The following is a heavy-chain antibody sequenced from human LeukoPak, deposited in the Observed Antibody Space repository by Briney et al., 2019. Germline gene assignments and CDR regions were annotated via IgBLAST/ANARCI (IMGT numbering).Heavy chain of an antibody. CDR1: GFTFSSYS. D-gene: IGHD1-1*01. Sequence: PGGSLRLSCAASGFTFSSYSMNWVRQAPGKGLECVSYISSSSSTIYYADSVKGRFTISRDNAKNSLYLQMNSLRDDDTAVYYCAREYTTMLDYWGQGTLVTVSS. V-gene: IGHV3-48*02. CDR3: AREYTTMLDY. CDR2: ISSSSSTI. J-gene: IGHJ4*02.